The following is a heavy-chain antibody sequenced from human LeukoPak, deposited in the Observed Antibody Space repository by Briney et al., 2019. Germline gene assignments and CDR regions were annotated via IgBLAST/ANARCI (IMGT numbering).Heavy chain of an antibody. CDR1: GGSISSHY. V-gene: IGHV4-59*11. Sequence: SETLSLTCTVSGGSISSHYWSWIRQPPEKGLEWIGYIYYSGSTNYNPSLKSRVTISVDTSKNQFSLKLSSVTAADTAVYYCARVGYAAAGTDWFDPWGQGTLVTVSS. CDR3: ARVGYAAAGTDWFDP. J-gene: IGHJ5*02. D-gene: IGHD6-13*01. CDR2: IYYSGST.